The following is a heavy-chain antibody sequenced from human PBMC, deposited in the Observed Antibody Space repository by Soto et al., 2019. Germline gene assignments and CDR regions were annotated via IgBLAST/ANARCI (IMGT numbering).Heavy chain of an antibody. CDR2: ISFDGATK. CDR3: AKDQWASSNSYHAMDV. V-gene: IGHV3-30*09. J-gene: IGHJ6*02. Sequence: QEQLVESGGGVVQPGRPLRLSCAASEFTFSPYPMHWVRQAPGKGLEWVAVISFDGATKYYADSVKDRFAISRDNSMNTLYLQMNSLRTEDTAVYYGAKDQWASSNSYHAMDVWGPGTTVTVSS. CDR1: EFTFSPYP. D-gene: IGHD1-26*01.